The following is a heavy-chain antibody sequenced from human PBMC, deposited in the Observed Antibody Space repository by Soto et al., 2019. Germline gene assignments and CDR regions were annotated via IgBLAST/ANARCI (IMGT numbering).Heavy chain of an antibody. CDR1: GGSFSGYY. D-gene: IGHD1-7*01. V-gene: IGHV4-34*01. CDR2: INHSGST. Sequence: XETLTLTCAVYGGSFSGYYWSWIRQPPGKGLEWIGEINHSGSTNYNPSLKSRVTISLDKSENQFSLKVTSLTAADTAVYYCASRDPGTSVDYWGQGTLVTVSS. CDR3: ASRDPGTSVDY. J-gene: IGHJ4*02.